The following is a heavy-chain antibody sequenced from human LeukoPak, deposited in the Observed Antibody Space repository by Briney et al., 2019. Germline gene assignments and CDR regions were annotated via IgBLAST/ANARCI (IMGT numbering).Heavy chain of an antibody. V-gene: IGHV3-21*01. Sequence: GGSLRLSCAPSGFTFSGYSLNWVRQAPGKGLEWVSSISSSSTYIYYADSVKGRFTVSRDNAKNSVYLQMNSLRAEDTAVYYCARGTTGPLDSWGQGTLVTVSS. CDR1: GFTFSGYS. CDR2: ISSSSTYI. CDR3: ARGTTGPLDS. D-gene: IGHD4-17*01. J-gene: IGHJ4*02.